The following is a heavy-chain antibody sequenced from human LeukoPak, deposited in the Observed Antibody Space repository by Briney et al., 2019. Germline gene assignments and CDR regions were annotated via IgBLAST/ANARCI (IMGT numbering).Heavy chain of an antibody. V-gene: IGHV4-31*03. CDR1: GGSISSGDFY. CDR3: ARALRARITGTTASVYGMDV. J-gene: IGHJ6*02. CDR2: IYYSGTT. D-gene: IGHD1-20*01. Sequence: SQTLSLTCTVSGGSISSGDFYWSWIRQHPGKGLEWIGYIYYSGTTYYSPSLKSRVTISVDTSKNQFSLKLSSVTAADTAVYYCARALRARITGTTASVYGMDVWGQGTTVTVSS.